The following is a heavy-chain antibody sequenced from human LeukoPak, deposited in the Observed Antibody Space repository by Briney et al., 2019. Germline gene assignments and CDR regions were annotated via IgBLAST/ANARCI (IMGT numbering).Heavy chain of an antibody. V-gene: IGHV4-39*01. D-gene: IGHD3-22*01. Sequence: PSETLSLTCTVSGGSISSSSYYWGWIRQPPGKGLEWIGNIYYSGSTYYNPSLKSRVTISVDTSKNQFSLKLSSVTAADTAVYYCARRISYYYDSSGYDIWGQGTMVTVSS. CDR3: ARRISYYYDSSGYDI. CDR1: GGSISSSSYY. CDR2: IYYSGST. J-gene: IGHJ3*02.